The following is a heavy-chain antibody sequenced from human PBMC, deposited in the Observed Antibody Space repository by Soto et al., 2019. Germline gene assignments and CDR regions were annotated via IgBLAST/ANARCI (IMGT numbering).Heavy chain of an antibody. Sequence: GGSLRLSCAASGFTVSSNYMSWVRQAPGKGLEWVSVIYSGGSTYYADSVKGRFTISRDNSKNTLYLQMNSLRAEDTAVYYCARDNYGDYSDPFDYWGQGTLVTVSS. V-gene: IGHV3-66*01. J-gene: IGHJ4*02. CDR3: ARDNYGDYSDPFDY. CDR1: GFTVSSNY. D-gene: IGHD4-17*01. CDR2: IYSGGST.